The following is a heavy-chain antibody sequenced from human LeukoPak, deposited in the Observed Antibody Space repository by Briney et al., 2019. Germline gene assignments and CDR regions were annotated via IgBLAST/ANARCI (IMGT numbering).Heavy chain of an antibody. Sequence: GGFLRLSCAASGFTFSSYSMNWVRQAPGKGLEWVSSISSSSSYIYYADSVKGRFTISRDNAKNSLYLQMNSLRAEDTAVYYCARDVNYYDSSGYYQRYFDYWGQGTLVTVSS. CDR1: GFTFSSYS. J-gene: IGHJ4*02. CDR3: ARDVNYYDSSGYYQRYFDY. V-gene: IGHV3-21*01. CDR2: ISSSSSYI. D-gene: IGHD3-22*01.